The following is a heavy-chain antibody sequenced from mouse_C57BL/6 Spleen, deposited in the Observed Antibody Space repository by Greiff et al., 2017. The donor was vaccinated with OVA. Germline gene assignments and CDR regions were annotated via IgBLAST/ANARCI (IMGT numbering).Heavy chain of an antibody. D-gene: IGHD1-1*01. J-gene: IGHJ2*01. CDR3: ARDDNYYGSSYGY. CDR2: ISDGGSYT. V-gene: IGHV5-4*01. CDR1: GFTFSSYA. Sequence: EVHLVESGGGLVKPGGSLKLSCAASGFTFSSYAMSWVRQTPEKRLEWVATISDGGSYTYYPDNVKGRFTISRDNAKNNLYLQMSHLKSEDTAMYYCARDDNYYGSSYGYWGQGTTLTVSS.